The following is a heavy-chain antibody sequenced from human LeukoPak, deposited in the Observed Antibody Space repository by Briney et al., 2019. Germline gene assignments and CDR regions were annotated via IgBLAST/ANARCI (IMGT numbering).Heavy chain of an antibody. V-gene: IGHV1-46*01. CDR1: GYPFTSFY. CDR3: AISGHYYGILDY. CDR2: INPSGGST. Sequence: ASVKVSCKASGYPFTSFYMHWVRQAPGQGLEWMGIINPSGGSTSYAQKFQGRVTMTRDTSTNTVYMELSSLTSEDTAIYYCAISGHYYGILDYWGQGTLVTVSS. J-gene: IGHJ4*02. D-gene: IGHD3-22*01.